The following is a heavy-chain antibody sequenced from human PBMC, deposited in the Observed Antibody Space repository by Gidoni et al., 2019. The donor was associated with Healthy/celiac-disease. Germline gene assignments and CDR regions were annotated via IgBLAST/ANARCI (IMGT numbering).Heavy chain of an antibody. CDR3: AKDQDFWSGYPRSYYYYGMDV. CDR1: GFTFSSYG. Sequence: QVQLVESGGGVVQPGRSLRLSCAASGFTFSSYGMHWVRQAPGKGLEWVAVISYDGSNKYYADSVKGRFTISRDNSKNTLYLQMNSLRAEDTAVYYCAKDQDFWSGYPRSYYYYGMDVWGQGTTVTVSS. J-gene: IGHJ6*02. V-gene: IGHV3-30*18. D-gene: IGHD3-3*01. CDR2: ISYDGSNK.